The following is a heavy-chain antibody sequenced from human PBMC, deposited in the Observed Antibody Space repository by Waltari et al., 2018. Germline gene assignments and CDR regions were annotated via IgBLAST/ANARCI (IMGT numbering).Heavy chain of an antibody. CDR2: IYPGDSDT. CDR1: GYSFTSYW. CDR3: ARPRYCSSTSCYFFDY. Sequence: EVQLVQSGAEVKKPGESLKISCKVSGYSFTSYWTGWVRQMPGKGLEWMGIIYPGDSDTTYSPSFQGQVTISADKSISTAYLQWSSLKASDTAMYYCARPRYCSSTSCYFFDYWGQGTLVTVSS. V-gene: IGHV5-51*01. D-gene: IGHD2-2*01. J-gene: IGHJ4*02.